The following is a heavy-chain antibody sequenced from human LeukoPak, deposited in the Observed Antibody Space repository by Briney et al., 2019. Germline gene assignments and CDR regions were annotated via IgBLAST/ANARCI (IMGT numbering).Heavy chain of an antibody. D-gene: IGHD3-10*01. CDR1: GFTFTNYW. Sequence: PGGSLRLSCVVSGFTFTNYWMGWVRQAPGKGLEWVANINQDGSDIYYVGSVKGRFTISRDNARNSLYLQVNSLRAEDTAVYFCARDSVRGLLMFDYWGQGTLVTVSS. J-gene: IGHJ4*02. CDR3: ARDSVRGLLMFDY. CDR2: INQDGSDI. V-gene: IGHV3-7*05.